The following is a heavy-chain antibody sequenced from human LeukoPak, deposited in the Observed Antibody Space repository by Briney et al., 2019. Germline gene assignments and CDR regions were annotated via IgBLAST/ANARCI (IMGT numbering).Heavy chain of an antibody. V-gene: IGHV1-2*02. CDR1: GYTFTGYY. CDR3: ARGLAYYDFWSGLDY. CDR2: INPNSGGT. D-gene: IGHD3-3*01. J-gene: IGHJ4*02. Sequence: ASVKVSCKASGYTFTGYYMHWVRQAPGQGLEWMGWINPNSGGTNYAQKFQGRVTMTGDTSISTAYMELSRLRSDDTAVYYCARGLAYYDFWSGLDYWGQGTLVILSS.